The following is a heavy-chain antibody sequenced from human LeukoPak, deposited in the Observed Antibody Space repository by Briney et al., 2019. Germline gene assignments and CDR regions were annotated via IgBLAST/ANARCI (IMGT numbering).Heavy chain of an antibody. D-gene: IGHD5-18*01. J-gene: IGHJ4*02. CDR3: ARALRGYTYSFYY. CDR1: GGSISSYY. CDR2: IYYSGST. Sequence: SETLSLTCTVSGGSISSYYWSWIRQPPGKGLEWIGYIYYSGSTNYNPSLKSRVTISVDTSKHQFSLKLSSVTAADTAVYYCARALRGYTYSFYYWGQGTLVTVSS. V-gene: IGHV4-59*01.